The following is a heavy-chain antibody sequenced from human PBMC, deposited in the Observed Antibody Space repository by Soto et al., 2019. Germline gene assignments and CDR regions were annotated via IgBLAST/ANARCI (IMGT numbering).Heavy chain of an antibody. V-gene: IGHV3-23*01. CDR1: GFTFSSFA. D-gene: IGHD3-16*02. J-gene: IGHJ4*02. CDR2: ISGSGGTT. CDR3: AKVWAYRYLYHFDY. Sequence: GGSLRLSCAASGFTFSSFAMSWVRQAPGKGLEWVSSISGSGGTTDYADSVKGRFTISRDNSKNTVFLQVDSLRAEDTALYYCAKVWAYRYLYHFDYWGQGALVTVSS.